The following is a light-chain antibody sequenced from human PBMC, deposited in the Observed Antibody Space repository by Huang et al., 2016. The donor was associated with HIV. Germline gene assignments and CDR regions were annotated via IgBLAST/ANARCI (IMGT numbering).Light chain of an antibody. CDR3: QQSYSALSS. J-gene: IGKJ5*01. V-gene: IGKV1-39*01. CDR1: QSISTY. Sequence: IQMTQSPTSLSASVGDRVSIAFRASQSISTYLNWYQQKPGKAPTLVISSACALHSGVPSRFSGSGSGTDFTLTIRVLQLDDFATYYCQQSYSALSSFGPGTRL. CDR2: SAC.